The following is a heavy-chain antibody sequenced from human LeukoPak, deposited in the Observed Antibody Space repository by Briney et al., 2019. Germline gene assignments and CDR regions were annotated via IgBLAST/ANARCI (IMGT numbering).Heavy chain of an antibody. CDR1: GFTFDEYA. Sequence: LTGGSLRLSCAGSGFTFDEYAMHWVRQAPGKGLEWVSGINWKSDKIGYADSVKGRFTISRDNSKNSLYLQMNSLRAEGTALYYCAKDRYCSSSSCPIDYWGQGTMVTVSS. D-gene: IGHD2-2*01. J-gene: IGHJ4*02. V-gene: IGHV3-9*01. CDR2: INWKSDKI. CDR3: AKDRYCSSSSCPIDY.